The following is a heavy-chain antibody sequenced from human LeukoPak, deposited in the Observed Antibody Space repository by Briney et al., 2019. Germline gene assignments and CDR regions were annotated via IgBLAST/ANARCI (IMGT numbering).Heavy chain of an antibody. CDR1: GYTFTSYY. D-gene: IGHD1-26*01. Sequence: GASVKVSCKASGYTFTSYYMHWVRHAPGQGLEWMGGFIPIFGTANYAQKFQGRVTITADESTSTAYMELSSLRSEDTAVYYCARREESGSYGGDAFDIWGQGTMVTVSS. V-gene: IGHV1-69*13. J-gene: IGHJ3*02. CDR3: ARREESGSYGGDAFDI. CDR2: FIPIFGTA.